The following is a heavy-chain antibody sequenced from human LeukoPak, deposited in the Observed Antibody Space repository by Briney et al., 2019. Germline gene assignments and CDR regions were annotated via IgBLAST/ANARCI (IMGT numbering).Heavy chain of an antibody. D-gene: IGHD2-15*01. Sequence: GGSLRLSCAASGFTFSSYEMNWVRQAPGKGLEWVSYISSSGSTIYYADSVKGRFTISRDNGKNSVYLQMNSLRAEDTAVYYCARDIHIVVVVAATEYYMDVWGKGTTVTVSS. CDR2: ISSSGSTI. V-gene: IGHV3-48*03. CDR1: GFTFSSYE. J-gene: IGHJ6*03. CDR3: ARDIHIVVVVAATEYYMDV.